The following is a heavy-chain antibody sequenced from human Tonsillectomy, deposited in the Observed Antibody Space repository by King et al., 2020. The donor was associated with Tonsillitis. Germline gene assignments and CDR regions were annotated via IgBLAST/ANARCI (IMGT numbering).Heavy chain of an antibody. CDR1: GFTFSSYW. Sequence: VQLVESGGGLVQPGGSLRLSCAASGFTFSSYWMSWVRQAPGKGLEWVANIKQDGSEKYYVDSVKGRFTISRDNAKNSLYLQMNSLRAEDTAVYYCAGDLHGSSGWWLHYFDYWGQGTLVTVSS. V-gene: IGHV3-7*03. J-gene: IGHJ4*02. D-gene: IGHD6-19*01. CDR3: AGDLHGSSGWWLHYFDY. CDR2: IKQDGSEK.